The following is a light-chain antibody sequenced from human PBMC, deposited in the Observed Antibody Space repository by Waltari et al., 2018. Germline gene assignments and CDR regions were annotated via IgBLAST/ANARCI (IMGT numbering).Light chain of an antibody. Sequence: ETVLTQSPATLSVSPGDRATLSCRAGQSISTYLAWYQHRSGQAPRLLIHDASTRATGIPARFSGSGSGTDFTLTISGLQSEDFAVYYCQQYNHWPRTFGQGTKVDIK. V-gene: IGKV3-15*01. CDR2: DAS. CDR1: QSISTY. J-gene: IGKJ1*01. CDR3: QQYNHWPRT.